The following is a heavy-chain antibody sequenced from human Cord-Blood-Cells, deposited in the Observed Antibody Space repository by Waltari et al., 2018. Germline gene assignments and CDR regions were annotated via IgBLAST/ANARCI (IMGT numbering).Heavy chain of an antibody. CDR1: GGTFSSYA. V-gene: IGHV1-69*01. Sequence: QVQLVQSGAEVKKPRSSVKVSCKASGGTFSSYAIRCVRRASGQGLEWMGGIIPIFGKANYAQKFQGRVTITADESTSTAYMELSSLRSEDTAVYYCAREPIIVGATIGRDAFDIWGQGTMVTVSS. J-gene: IGHJ3*02. D-gene: IGHD1-26*01. CDR3: AREPIIVGATIGRDAFDI. CDR2: IIPIFGKA.